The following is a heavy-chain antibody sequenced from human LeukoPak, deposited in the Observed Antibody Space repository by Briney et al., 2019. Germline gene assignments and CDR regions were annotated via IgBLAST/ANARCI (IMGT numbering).Heavy chain of an antibody. D-gene: IGHD6-19*01. V-gene: IGHV3-30-3*01. CDR3: ARELGQWPFDY. CDR2: ISYDGSNK. CDR1: GFTFSSYA. Sequence: GGSLRLSCTASGFTFSSYAMHWVRQAPGKGLEWVTIISYDGSNKYYADSVKGRFTISRDNSKNTLYLQMNSLRAEDTAVYYCARELGQWPFDYWGQGTLVTVSS. J-gene: IGHJ4*02.